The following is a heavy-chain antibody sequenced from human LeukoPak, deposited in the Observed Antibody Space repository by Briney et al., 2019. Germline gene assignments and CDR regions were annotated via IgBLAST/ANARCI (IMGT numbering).Heavy chain of an antibody. D-gene: IGHD5-24*01. CDR1: GYTFTSYY. J-gene: IGHJ6*02. V-gene: IGHV1-46*01. Sequence: ASVKVSCKASGYTFTSYYMHWVRQAPGQGLEWMGIINPSGGSTSYAQKFQGRVTITADESTSTAYMELSSLRSEDTAVYYCARNDGYNYYYYYYGMDVWGQGTTVTVSS. CDR3: ARNDGYNYYYYYYGMDV. CDR2: INPSGGST.